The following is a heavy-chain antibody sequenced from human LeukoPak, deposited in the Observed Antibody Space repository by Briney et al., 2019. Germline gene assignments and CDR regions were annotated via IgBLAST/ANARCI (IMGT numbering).Heavy chain of an antibody. Sequence: PGGSLRLSCAASGFPFSSSSMSWVCQAPGRGLEWVSYISSSSSAIYYADSVRGRFTISRDNAKNSLYLQMNSLRDEDTAVYYCARGLYYYDSSGYRPLFDYWGQGTLVTVSS. CDR2: ISSSSSAI. D-gene: IGHD3-22*01. CDR1: GFPFSSSS. J-gene: IGHJ4*02. V-gene: IGHV3-48*02. CDR3: ARGLYYYDSSGYRPLFDY.